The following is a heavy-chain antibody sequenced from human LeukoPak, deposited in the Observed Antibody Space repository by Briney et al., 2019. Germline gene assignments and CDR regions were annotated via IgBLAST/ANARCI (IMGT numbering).Heavy chain of an antibody. CDR3: GPHYYDSSQRGG. D-gene: IGHD3-22*01. CDR1: GFTFSSYS. J-gene: IGHJ4*02. CDR2: ISSSSSTI. V-gene: IGHV3-48*01. Sequence: PGGSLRLSCAASGFTFSSYSMNWVRQAPGKGLEWVSYISSSSSTIYYADSVKGRFTISRDNSKNTLYLQMNSLRAEDTAVYYCGPHYYDSSQRGGWGQGTLVTVSS.